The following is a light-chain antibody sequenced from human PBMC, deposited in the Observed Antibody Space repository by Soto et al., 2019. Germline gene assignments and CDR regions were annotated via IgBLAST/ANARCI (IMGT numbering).Light chain of an antibody. CDR1: QSVSSN. V-gene: IGKV3-15*01. CDR2: GAS. Sequence: EIVMTQSPATLSVSPGERATLSCRASQSVSSNLAWYQQKAGQAPRLLIYGASTRATGIPARFRGSGSGTEFTLTISSLQSEDFAVYYCQQYNNWPPLSFGGGTKVEIK. CDR3: QQYNNWPPLS. J-gene: IGKJ4*01.